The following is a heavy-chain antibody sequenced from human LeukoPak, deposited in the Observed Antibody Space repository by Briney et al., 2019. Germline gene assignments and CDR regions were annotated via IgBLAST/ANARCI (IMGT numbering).Heavy chain of an antibody. CDR1: GFTLTDYY. CDR2: INPNSGTT. D-gene: IGHD2-2*01. CDR3: ARTTGGYCTSPSCLFEY. Sequence: ASVKVSCRASGFTLTDYYIHWVRQAPGQGLEGMGWINPNSGTTNFAQKFQGGVTMTRDTSISTAYMELSRLRSDDTAVYYCARTTGGYCTSPSCLFEYWGQGTLVTVSS. J-gene: IGHJ4*02. V-gene: IGHV1-2*02.